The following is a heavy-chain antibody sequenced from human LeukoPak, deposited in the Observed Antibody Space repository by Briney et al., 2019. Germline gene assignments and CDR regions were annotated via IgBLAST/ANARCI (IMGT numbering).Heavy chain of an antibody. D-gene: IGHD3-3*01. V-gene: IGHV3-30*02. Sequence: GGSLRLSCAASGFTFNDYSMNWVRQAPGKGLEWVTFIRYDGSNKYYADSVKGRFTISRDNSKNTLYLQMNSLRAEDTAVYYCAKGSKEVLFTRDHYMDVWGKGTTVTISS. J-gene: IGHJ6*03. CDR1: GFTFNDYS. CDR2: IRYDGSNK. CDR3: AKGSKEVLFTRDHYMDV.